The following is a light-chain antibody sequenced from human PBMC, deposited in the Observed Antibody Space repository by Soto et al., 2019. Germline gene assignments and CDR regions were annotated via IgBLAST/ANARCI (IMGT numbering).Light chain of an antibody. J-gene: IGKJ2*01. V-gene: IGKV3-11*01. Sequence: EIVLTQSPATLSLSPGERATLSYRASQSVTSSLAWYQQEPGQAPRLLIFDASTRATGIPARFSGSGSGTDFTLTISSLEPEDSAVYYCQQRSNWPYTFGQGTKLEIK. CDR3: QQRSNWPYT. CDR2: DAS. CDR1: QSVTSS.